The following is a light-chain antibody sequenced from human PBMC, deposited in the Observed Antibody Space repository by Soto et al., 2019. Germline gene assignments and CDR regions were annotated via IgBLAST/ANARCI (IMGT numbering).Light chain of an antibody. CDR2: SNN. CDR3: AAWDDSLSGPV. V-gene: IGLV1-47*02. J-gene: IGLJ2*01. Sequence: QSVLTQPPSASGTPGQRVTISCSGSSSNIGINHVYWYEQLPGTAPKLLIYSNNQRPSGVPDRFSGSKSGTSASLAISGLRSEDEADYYCAAWDDSLSGPVFGGGTKLTVL. CDR1: SSNIGINH.